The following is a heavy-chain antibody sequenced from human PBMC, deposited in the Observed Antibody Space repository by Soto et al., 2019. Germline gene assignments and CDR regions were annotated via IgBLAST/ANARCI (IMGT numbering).Heavy chain of an antibody. V-gene: IGHV4-59*01. D-gene: IGHD5-18*01. J-gene: IGHJ5*02. CDR1: AGSISSYY. Sequence: SETLSLTCTVSAGSISSYYWSWIRQPPGKGLEWIGNIYYSGTTDYNPSLKSRVTISVDTSNNQFSLKLSSVTAADTAVYYCARLIQELGWFDPWGQGTLVTVSS. CDR2: IYYSGTT. CDR3: ARLIQELGWFDP.